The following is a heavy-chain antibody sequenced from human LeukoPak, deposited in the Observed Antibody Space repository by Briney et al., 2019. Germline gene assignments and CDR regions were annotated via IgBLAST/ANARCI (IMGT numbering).Heavy chain of an antibody. V-gene: IGHV4-59*08. CDR1: GGSISSYY. J-gene: IGHJ3*02. CDR2: IYYSGST. Sequence: SETLSLTCTVSGGSISSYYWSWIRQPPGKGLEWIGYIYYSGSTNYNPSPKSRVTISVDTSKNQFSLKLTSVTAADTAVYYCARHPASRSLLAAPGAFDIWGQGTMVTVSS. CDR3: ARHPASRSLLAAPGAFDI. D-gene: IGHD6-6*01.